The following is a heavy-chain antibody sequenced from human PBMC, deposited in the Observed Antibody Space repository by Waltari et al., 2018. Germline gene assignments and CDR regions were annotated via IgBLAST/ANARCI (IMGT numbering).Heavy chain of an antibody. CDR2: IYYSGST. J-gene: IGHJ6*02. V-gene: IGHV4-59*11. CDR1: GGSISSHY. Sequence: QVQLQESGPGLVKPSETLSLTCTVSGGSISSHYWSWIRPPPGKGLEWIGYIYYSGSTNYNPSLKSRVTISVDTSKNQFSLKLSSVTAADTAVYYCARLGYSGYDDYYYGMDVWGQGTTVTVSS. D-gene: IGHD5-12*01. CDR3: ARLGYSGYDDYYYGMDV.